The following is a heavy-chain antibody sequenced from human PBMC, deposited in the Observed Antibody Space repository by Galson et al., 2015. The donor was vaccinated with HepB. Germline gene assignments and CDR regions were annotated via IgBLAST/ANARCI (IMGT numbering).Heavy chain of an antibody. D-gene: IGHD4-23*01. Sequence: SVKVSCKASGGTFSNYTISWVRQAPGQGLEWMGGIIPIFGTANYAQKFQDRVTIIADESTGTAYMELSSLRSEDTAVYYCARGPMTTVVEAYDIFDIWGQGTMVTVSS. CDR3: ARGPMTTVVEAYDIFDI. J-gene: IGHJ3*02. CDR1: GGTFSNYT. CDR2: IIPIFGTA. V-gene: IGHV1-69*13.